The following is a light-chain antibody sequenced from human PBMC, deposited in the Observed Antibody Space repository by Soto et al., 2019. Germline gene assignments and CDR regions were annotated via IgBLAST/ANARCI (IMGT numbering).Light chain of an antibody. Sequence: QSVLTQPPSVSAAPGQKVTISCSGTRSNIGDNYVSWYQQLPGTAPKLLISDNERRPSGIPDRFSGSKSATTATLAITGLQTGDEAEYYCGTWDTSLSTYVFADGTKVTVL. CDR3: GTWDTSLSTYV. CDR1: RSNIGDNY. J-gene: IGLJ1*01. CDR2: DNE. V-gene: IGLV1-51*01.